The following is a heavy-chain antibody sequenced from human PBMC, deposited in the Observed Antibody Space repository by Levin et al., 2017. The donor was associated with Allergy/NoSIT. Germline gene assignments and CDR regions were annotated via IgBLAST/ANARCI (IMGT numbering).Heavy chain of an antibody. J-gene: IGHJ4*02. D-gene: IGHD6-13*01. CDR3: ARWGKAAAGR. CDR2: INHSGST. V-gene: IGHV4-34*01. Sequence: PSETLSLTCAVYGGSFSGYYWSWIRQPPGKGLEWIGEINHSGSTNYNPSLKSRVTISVDTSKHQFSLKLSSVTAADTAVYYCARWGKAAAGRWGQGTLVTVSS. CDR1: GGSFSGYY.